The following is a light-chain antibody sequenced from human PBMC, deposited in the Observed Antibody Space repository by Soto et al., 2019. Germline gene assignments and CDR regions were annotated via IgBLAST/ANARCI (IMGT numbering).Light chain of an antibody. V-gene: IGLV1-40*01. J-gene: IGLJ3*02. CDR2: GNT. CDR3: QSYDSSLSDWV. CDR1: SSNIGSGYD. Sequence: QSVLTQPPSVSGAPGQRVTISCTGSSSNIGSGYDVHWYQQLPGTAPKLLIYGNTNRPSGVPDRFSGSKSGTSASLAITGLQAEDEADYYCQSYDSSLSDWVFDGGTKLTVL.